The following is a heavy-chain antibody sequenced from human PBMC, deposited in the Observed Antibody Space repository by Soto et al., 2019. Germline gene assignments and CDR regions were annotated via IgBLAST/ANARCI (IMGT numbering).Heavy chain of an antibody. CDR1: GYSISSGYY. V-gene: IGHV4-38-2*01. CDR3: ARGLVRTAGKVGWFDP. J-gene: IGHJ5*02. Sequence: SETLSLTCAVSGYSISSGYYWGWIRQPPGKGLEWIGSIYHSGSTYYNPSLKSRVTISVDTSKNQFSLKLSSVTAADTAVYCCARGLVRTAGKVGWFDPWRQGTLVTVS. CDR2: IYHSGST. D-gene: IGHD6-13*01.